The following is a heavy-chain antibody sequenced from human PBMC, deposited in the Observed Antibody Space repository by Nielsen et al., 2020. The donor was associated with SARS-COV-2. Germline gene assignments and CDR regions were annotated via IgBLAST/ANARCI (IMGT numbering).Heavy chain of an antibody. CDR1: GFTFGSYG. J-gene: IGHJ6*02. D-gene: IGHD2-15*01. Sequence: GGSLRLSCAVSGFTFGSYGMHWVRQAPGKGLEWVAVISYDGSTKDSVKGRYTISRDNSKNTLYLQMNSLRAEDTAVYYCARDSAVVAATPGMDVWGQGTTVTVSS. V-gene: IGHV3-30*03. CDR3: ARDSAVVAATPGMDV. CDR2: ISYDGSTK.